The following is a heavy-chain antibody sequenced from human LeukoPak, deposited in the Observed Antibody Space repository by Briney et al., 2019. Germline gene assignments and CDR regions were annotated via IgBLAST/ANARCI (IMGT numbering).Heavy chain of an antibody. CDR3: AKGGLGYSYGYHPFDY. D-gene: IGHD5-18*01. CDR2: ISWNSGSI. Sequence: PGGSLRLSCAASGFTFDDYAMHWVRQAPGKGLEWVSGISWNSGSIGYADSVKGRFTISRDNAKNSLYLQMNSLRAEDTALYYCAKGGLGYSYGYHPFDYWGQGTLVTVSS. J-gene: IGHJ4*02. CDR1: GFTFDDYA. V-gene: IGHV3-9*01.